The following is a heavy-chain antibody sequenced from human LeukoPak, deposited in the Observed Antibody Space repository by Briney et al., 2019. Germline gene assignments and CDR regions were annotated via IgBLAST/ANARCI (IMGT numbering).Heavy chain of an antibody. CDR3: ARGRYSGFDF. CDR2: TYYRSKWFN. D-gene: IGHD1-14*01. V-gene: IGHV6-1*01. J-gene: IGHJ3*01. Sequence: SQTLSLTCAISGDSVSSNLIAWNRISQWPSRDLEWLGRTYYRSKWFNEYAVSVRGRINVNLDTSTNQLPLQLHSVTPEDTAVYYCARGRYSGFDFWGQGTMVTVSS. CDR1: GDSVSSNLIA.